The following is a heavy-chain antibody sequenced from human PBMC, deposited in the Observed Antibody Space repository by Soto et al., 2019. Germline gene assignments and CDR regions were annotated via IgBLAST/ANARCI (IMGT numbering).Heavy chain of an antibody. Sequence: SVQVSCKASGGSLSTNPISWVRQAPGQGLEWMGGTGSGTGPGNHAQKFQGRLTVTADKSTSTVYMELTNLSSEDTAVYYCARRDTGGFYRFFDSWGQGTLVTVS. CDR3: ARRDTGGFYRFFDS. CDR2: TGSGTGPG. CDR1: GGSLSTNP. J-gene: IGHJ4*02. D-gene: IGHD2-8*02. V-gene: IGHV1-69*06.